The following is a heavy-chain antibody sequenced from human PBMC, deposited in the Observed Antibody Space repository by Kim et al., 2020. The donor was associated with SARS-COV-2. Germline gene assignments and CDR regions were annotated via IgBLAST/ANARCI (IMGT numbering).Heavy chain of an antibody. Sequence: ASVKVSCKASGYTFTSYAMNWVRQAPGQGLEWMGWINTNTGNPTYAQGFTGRFVFSLDTSVSTAYLQISSLKAEDTAVYYCARDGYWYSSGWYGREHYYYYYYMDVWGKGTTVTVSS. CDR2: INTNTGNP. D-gene: IGHD6-19*01. J-gene: IGHJ6*03. CDR1: GYTFTSYA. CDR3: ARDGYWYSSGWYGREHYYYYYYMDV. V-gene: IGHV7-4-1*02.